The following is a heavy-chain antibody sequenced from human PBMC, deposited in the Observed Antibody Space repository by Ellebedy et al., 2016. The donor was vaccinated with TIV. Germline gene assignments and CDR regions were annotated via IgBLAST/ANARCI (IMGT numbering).Heavy chain of an antibody. CDR3: ASNGDKGY. Sequence: GGSLRLXCAASGFTVSNNYMNWVRQAPGKGLEWVSLIYSGGSTHYADSVRGRFTISRDYSKNTLYLQMNSLRAEDTAVYYCASNGDKGYWGQGILVTVSS. D-gene: IGHD4-23*01. J-gene: IGHJ4*02. CDR2: IYSGGST. V-gene: IGHV3-53*01. CDR1: GFTVSNNY.